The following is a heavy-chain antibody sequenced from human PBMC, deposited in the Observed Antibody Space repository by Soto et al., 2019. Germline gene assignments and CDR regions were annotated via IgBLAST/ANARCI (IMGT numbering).Heavy chain of an antibody. CDR3: AREVGLLNRFDP. CDR2: ISSSSSTI. V-gene: IGHV3-48*01. D-gene: IGHD1-26*01. CDR1: GFTFSSYS. J-gene: IGHJ5*02. Sequence: EVQLVESGGGLVQPGGSLRLSCAASGFTFSSYSMNWVRQAPGKGLEWVSYISSSSSTIYYADSVKGRFTISRDNAKNSLYLQMNSLRAEGTAVYFCAREVGLLNRFDPWGQGTLVTVSS.